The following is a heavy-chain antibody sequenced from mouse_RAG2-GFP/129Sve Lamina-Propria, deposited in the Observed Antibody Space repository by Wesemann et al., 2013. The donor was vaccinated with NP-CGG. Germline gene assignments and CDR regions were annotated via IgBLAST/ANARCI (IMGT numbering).Heavy chain of an antibody. V-gene: IGHV1-12*01. CDR3: ARGGYYGYDVDY. Sequence: GNGATSYNQKFKGKATLTVDKSSSTAYMQLSSLTSEDSAVYFCARGGYYGYDVDYWGQGTTLTVSS. D-gene: IGHD2-2*01. CDR2: GNGAT. J-gene: IGHJ2*01.